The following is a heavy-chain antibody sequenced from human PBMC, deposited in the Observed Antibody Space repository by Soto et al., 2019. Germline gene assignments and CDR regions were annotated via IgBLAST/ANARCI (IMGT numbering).Heavy chain of an antibody. CDR3: ARDQWVEMATIGGMDV. V-gene: IGHV3-30-3*01. D-gene: IGHD5-12*01. CDR2: ISYDGSNK. CDR1: GFTFSSYA. J-gene: IGHJ6*02. Sequence: GGSLRLSCAASGFTFSSYAMHWVRKAPGKGLEWVAVISYDGSNKYYADSVKGRFTISRDNSKNTLYLQMNSLRAEDTAVYYCARDQWVEMATIGGMDVWGQGTTVTVSS.